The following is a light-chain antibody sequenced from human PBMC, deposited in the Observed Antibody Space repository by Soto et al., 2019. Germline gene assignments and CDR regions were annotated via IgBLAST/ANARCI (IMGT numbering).Light chain of an antibody. J-gene: IGKJ1*01. CDR2: KAS. Sequence: DIQLTQSPSFLSASVGDRVTITCRASQGITTWLAWYQQKPGKAPKLLIYKASTLKSGVPSRFSGSGSGTEFTLTISSLQPDDFATYYCQQSYSTPPTFGQGTKVDI. CDR1: QGITTW. CDR3: QQSYSTPPT. V-gene: IGKV1-5*03.